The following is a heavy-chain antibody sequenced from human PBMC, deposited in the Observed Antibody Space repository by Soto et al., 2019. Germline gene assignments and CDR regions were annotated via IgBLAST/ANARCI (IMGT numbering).Heavy chain of an antibody. Sequence: PGGSLRLSCVVSGFTFSSYWMSWVRQAPGKGLEWVANIKQDGSEHNYVDSVKGRFTISRDNAKNSLFLQMNSLTAEDTAVYYCARDVEKRRHYDFWSDSPHWGQGTRVTVSS. J-gene: IGHJ4*02. D-gene: IGHD3-3*01. CDR2: IKQDGSEH. CDR1: GFTFSSYW. V-gene: IGHV3-7*01. CDR3: ARDVEKRRHYDFWSDSPH.